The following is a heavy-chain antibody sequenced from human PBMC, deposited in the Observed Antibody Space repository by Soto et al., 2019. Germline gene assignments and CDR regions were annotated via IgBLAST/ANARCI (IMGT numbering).Heavy chain of an antibody. D-gene: IGHD3-9*01. CDR1: GYTLTELS. Sequence: ASVKISCKVSGYTLTELSMNGGRQAPGKGLEWMGGFDPEDGETIYAQKFQGRVTMTEDTSTDTAYMELSSLRSEDTAVYYCATSLPRRYFDWLLFIPRLNRSFTLEYYAMDVWGQGTRVSVAS. CDR2: FDPEDGET. CDR3: ATSLPRRYFDWLLFIPRLNRSFTLEYYAMDV. J-gene: IGHJ6*02. V-gene: IGHV1-24*01.